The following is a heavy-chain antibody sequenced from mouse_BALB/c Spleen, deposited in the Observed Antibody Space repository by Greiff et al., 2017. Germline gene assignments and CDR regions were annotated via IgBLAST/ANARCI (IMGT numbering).Heavy chain of an antibody. CDR1: GFSLTSYG. V-gene: IGHV2-9*02. J-gene: IGHJ4*01. CDR2: IWAGGST. D-gene: IGHD4-1*01. Sequence: VMLVESGPGLVAPSQSLSITCTVSGFSLTSYGVHWVRQPPGKGLEWLGVIWAGGSTNYNSALMSRLSISKDNSKSQVFLKMNSLQTDDTAMYYCARLWDDYAMDYWGQGTSVTVSS. CDR3: ARLWDDYAMDY.